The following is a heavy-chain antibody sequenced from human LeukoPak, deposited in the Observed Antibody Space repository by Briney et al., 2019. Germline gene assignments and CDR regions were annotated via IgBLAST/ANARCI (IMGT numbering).Heavy chain of an antibody. Sequence: PRGSLRLSCAASRFILSHYGMHSVPQAPGNGLEWVAVIWGDGSDRFYTGSVKGRFTISRDNSQNTLFLQMNSLRAEETAMYYCARDAQRGFDYSNSLEYWGHGTPVTVSS. V-gene: IGHV3-33*01. CDR2: IWGDGSDR. CDR1: RFILSHYG. J-gene: IGHJ4*01. CDR3: ARDAQRGFDYSNSLEY. D-gene: IGHD4-11*01.